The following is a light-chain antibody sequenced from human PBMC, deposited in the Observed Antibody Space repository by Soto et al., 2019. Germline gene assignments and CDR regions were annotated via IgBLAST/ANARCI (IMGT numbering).Light chain of an antibody. Sequence: EIVLTQSPATLSLSPGERATLSCMASQSVSSYLAWYQQKPGQAPRLLIYGASNRATGIPDRFSGSGSGTEFTLTISSLQSEDFAVYYCQQYNNWPPLTFGGGTKVDIK. CDR3: QQYNNWPPLT. CDR1: QSVSSY. CDR2: GAS. J-gene: IGKJ4*01. V-gene: IGKV3D-15*01.